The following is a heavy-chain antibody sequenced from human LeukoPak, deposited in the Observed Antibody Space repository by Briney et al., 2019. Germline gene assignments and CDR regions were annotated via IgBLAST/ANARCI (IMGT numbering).Heavy chain of an antibody. CDR2: IYYSGST. CDR1: GGSISSYY. V-gene: IGHV4-59*01. CDR3: GKGVILMFGGVKVWFQP. Sequence: KPSETLSLTCTVSGGSISSYYWSWIRQPPGKGLEWIGYIYYSGSTNYNPSLKSRVTISVDTSKTQFSLKLSSVTAADTAVYYCGKGVILMFGGVKVWFQPWGQGTLVNGS. J-gene: IGHJ5*01. D-gene: IGHD3-10*02.